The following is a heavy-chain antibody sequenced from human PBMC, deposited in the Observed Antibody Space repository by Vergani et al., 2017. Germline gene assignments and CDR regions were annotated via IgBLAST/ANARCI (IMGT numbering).Heavy chain of an antibody. D-gene: IGHD3-22*01. Sequence: QVQLVQSGAEVKKPGSSVKVSCKASGGTFSSSTISWVRQAPGQGLEWMGRIIPILGIANYAQKFQGRVTITADKSTSTAYMELSSLRSEDTAVYYCASGYYASSATDAFDIWGQGTMVTVSS. J-gene: IGHJ3*02. V-gene: IGHV1-69*02. CDR1: GGTFSSST. CDR3: ASGYYASSATDAFDI. CDR2: IIPILGIA.